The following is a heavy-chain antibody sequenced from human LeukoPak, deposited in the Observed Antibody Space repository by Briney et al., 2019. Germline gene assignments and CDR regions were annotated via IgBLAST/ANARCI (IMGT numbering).Heavy chain of an antibody. D-gene: IGHD4-23*01. Sequence: PSETLSLTCVVYGGSFSGYYWSWIRQPPGKGLEWIGDVNYSGSTNYNPSLESRVTISADTSESQFSLKLSSVTAADTSVYYCARGRAVTRDFDYWGQGTLVRVSS. CDR1: GGSFSGYY. CDR3: ARGRAVTRDFDY. CDR2: VNYSGST. V-gene: IGHV4-34*01. J-gene: IGHJ4*02.